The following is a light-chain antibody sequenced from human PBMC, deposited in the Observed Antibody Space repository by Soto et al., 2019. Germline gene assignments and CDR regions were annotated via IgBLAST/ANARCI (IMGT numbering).Light chain of an antibody. Sequence: QSALSQPPSASGTPGQRVTISCSGSNSNIGDNSVNWYLQLPGTAPKLLMYSNNQRPSGVPDRFSGSKSGTSASLAISGLQSEDEADYYCATWDGSLNNFVFGTGTKVTVL. CDR3: ATWDGSLNNFV. CDR2: SNN. V-gene: IGLV1-44*01. CDR1: NSNIGDNS. J-gene: IGLJ1*01.